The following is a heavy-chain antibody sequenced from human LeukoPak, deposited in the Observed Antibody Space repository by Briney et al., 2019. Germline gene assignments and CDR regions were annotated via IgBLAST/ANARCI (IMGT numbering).Heavy chain of an antibody. Sequence: GGSLRLSCAASGFTFGPYTMNWVRQAPGKGLEWVANIKQDGSEKYYVDSVKGRFTISRDNAKNSLYLQMNSLRAEDTAVYYCATGRDCSGGSCYSVYWGQGTLVTVSS. CDR1: GFTFGPYT. D-gene: IGHD2-15*01. CDR3: ATGRDCSGGSCYSVY. V-gene: IGHV3-7*01. CDR2: IKQDGSEK. J-gene: IGHJ4*02.